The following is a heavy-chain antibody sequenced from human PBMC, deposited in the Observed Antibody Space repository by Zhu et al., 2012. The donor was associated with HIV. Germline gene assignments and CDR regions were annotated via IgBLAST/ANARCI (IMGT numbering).Heavy chain of an antibody. CDR2: MSYSGST. J-gene: IGHJ6*03. V-gene: IGHV4-28*01. Sequence: QVQLQESGPGLVKPSDTLSLTCAVSGYSISSSNWWGWIRQPPGKGLEWIAYMSYSGSTYYNVPLKSRVTMSVDTSKNQFSLKLRSVTAVDTAVYYCARIREDILTGFYYYYMDVLGTKGPRSPSP. CDR3: ARIREDILTGFYYYYMDV. CDR1: GYSISSSNW. D-gene: IGHD3-9*01.